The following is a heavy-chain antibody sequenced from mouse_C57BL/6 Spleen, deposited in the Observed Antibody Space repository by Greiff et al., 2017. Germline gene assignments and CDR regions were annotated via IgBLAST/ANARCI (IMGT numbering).Heavy chain of an antibody. V-gene: IGHV1-52*01. CDR3: ARGGFYDCSPVCYAMDY. J-gene: IGHJ4*01. D-gene: IGHD1-1*01. CDR1: GYTFTSYW. CDR2: IDPSDSET. Sequence: VQLQQPGAELVRPGSSVKLSCKASGYTFTSYWMHWVKQRPIQGLEWIGNIDPSDSETHYNQKFKDKATLTVDKSSSTAYMQLSSLTSEDSAVYYWARGGFYDCSPVCYAMDYWGQGTSVTVSS.